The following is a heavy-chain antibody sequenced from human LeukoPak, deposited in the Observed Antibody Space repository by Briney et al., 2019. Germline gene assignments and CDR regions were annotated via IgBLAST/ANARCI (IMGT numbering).Heavy chain of an antibody. CDR3: AKNNGWFHLAQ. V-gene: IGHV3-7*03. CDR1: GFNFRDHW. CDR2: IKNDGSES. Sequence: GGSLRLSCAVSGFNFRDHWMDWVRQAPGKGLEWVGHIKNDGSESYYVDSLKGRFSISRDNTNNALYLQMDSLRVEDTAVYYCAKNNGWFHLAQWGQGTLVTVSS. D-gene: IGHD6-19*01. J-gene: IGHJ4*02.